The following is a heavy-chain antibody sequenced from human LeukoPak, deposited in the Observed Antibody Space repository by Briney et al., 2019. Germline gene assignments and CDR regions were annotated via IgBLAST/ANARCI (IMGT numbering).Heavy chain of an antibody. CDR2: IRYDGSNK. D-gene: IGHD2-8*01. CDR3: AKGARGVATNGLSYYYYGMDV. CDR1: GFTFSSYG. Sequence: GGSLRLSCAASGFTFSSYGMHWVRQAPGKGLEWVAFIRYDGSNKYYADSVKGRFTISRDNSKNTLYLQMNSLRAEDTAVYYCAKGARGVATNGLSYYYYGMDVWGQGTTVTVSS. V-gene: IGHV3-30*02. J-gene: IGHJ6*02.